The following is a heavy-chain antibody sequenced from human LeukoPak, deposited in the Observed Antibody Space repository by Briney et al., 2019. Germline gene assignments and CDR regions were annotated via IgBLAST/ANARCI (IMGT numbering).Heavy chain of an antibody. CDR3: ARAPDYGDYLGQLGY. V-gene: IGHV3-21*01. J-gene: IGHJ4*02. Sequence: PGGSLRLSCAASGLTFSSYSMNWVRQAPGKGLEWVSSISSSSSYIYYADSVKGRFTISRDNAKNSLYLQMNSLRAEDTAVYYCARAPDYGDYLGQLGYWGQGTLVTVSS. CDR1: GLTFSSYS. D-gene: IGHD4-17*01. CDR2: ISSSSSYI.